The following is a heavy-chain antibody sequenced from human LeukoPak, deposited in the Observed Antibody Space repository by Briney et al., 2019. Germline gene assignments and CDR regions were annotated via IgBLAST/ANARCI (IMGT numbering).Heavy chain of an antibody. D-gene: IGHD7-27*01. Sequence: GGSLRLSCAASGFTFSSFSMNWVRQAPGKGLEWVSYIRTSGTNTDYTDSVKGRFTISRDNAKNSLYLQMNSLRAEDTAVYYCARGQLTGDDELFDYWGQGTLVTVSS. V-gene: IGHV3-48*04. CDR2: IRTSGTNT. CDR3: ARGQLTGDDELFDY. J-gene: IGHJ4*02. CDR1: GFTFSSFS.